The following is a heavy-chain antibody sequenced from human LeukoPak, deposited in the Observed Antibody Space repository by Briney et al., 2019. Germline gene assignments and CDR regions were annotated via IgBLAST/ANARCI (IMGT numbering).Heavy chain of an antibody. V-gene: IGHV4-39*01. CDR2: ISYSGST. D-gene: IGHD1-14*01. J-gene: IGHJ4*02. CDR3: ARSPIMNHFDF. CDR1: GDSISRTTYY. Sequence: PSETLSLTCTISGDSISRTTYYWGWIRQPPGKGLEWIGSISYSGSTYYNPSLKSRVAISADTSTNQFSLNLSSVTAADTAEYFCARSPIMNHFDFWAQGTLVTVSS.